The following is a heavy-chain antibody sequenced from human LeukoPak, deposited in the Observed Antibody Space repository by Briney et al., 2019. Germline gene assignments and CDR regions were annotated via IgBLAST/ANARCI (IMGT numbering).Heavy chain of an antibody. D-gene: IGHD4-17*01. CDR2: ISGSGDST. CDR3: AKAHHGDYFFYFDY. J-gene: IGHJ4*02. CDR1: GFTFSSYG. Sequence: GGSLRLSCAASGFTFSSYGMNWVRQAPGKGLEWVSSISGSGDSTDYADSVKGRFTISRDNSKNTLYLQMNSLRAEDTAVYYCAKAHHGDYFFYFDYWGQGTLVTVSS. V-gene: IGHV3-23*01.